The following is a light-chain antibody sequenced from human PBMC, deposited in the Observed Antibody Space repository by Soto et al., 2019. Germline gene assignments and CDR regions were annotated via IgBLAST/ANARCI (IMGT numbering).Light chain of an antibody. J-gene: IGKJ3*01. V-gene: IGKV3D-20*02. Sequence: EVVMTQSPATLSLSPGDSATLSCRGSQSVTSNYLAWYQQKPGQAPRLLIYGVSSRATGVPDRLSGSGSGTDFTLTISRLEPEDFATYYCQKRYNWPVTCGAGTKVDIK. CDR2: GVS. CDR3: QKRYNWPVT. CDR1: QSVTSNY.